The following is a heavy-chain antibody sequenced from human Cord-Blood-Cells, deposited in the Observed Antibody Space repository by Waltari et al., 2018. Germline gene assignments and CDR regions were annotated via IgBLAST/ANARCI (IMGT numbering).Heavy chain of an antibody. J-gene: IGHJ2*01. V-gene: IGHV4-34*01. CDR1: GGFFSGYY. CDR2: INPSGST. CDR3: ARGLNYDFWSGYPGGYWYFDL. Sequence: QVQLQQWGAGLLKPSENLSLSYAAYGGFFSGYYWSGIRQPPGKGLWWVGEINPSGSTNYNPSLNRRVTISVAAAKNQCSLNLSYGTAADTAVYYWARGLNYDFWSGYPGGYWYFDLWGRGTLVTVS. D-gene: IGHD3-3*01.